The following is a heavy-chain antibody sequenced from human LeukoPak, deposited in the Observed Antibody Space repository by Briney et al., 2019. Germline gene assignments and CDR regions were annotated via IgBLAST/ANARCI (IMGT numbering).Heavy chain of an antibody. Sequence: SETLSLTCSVSGGFMTSYYWSWIRQTPVKGLEWIGYIYYSGSTNYNPSFRSRATISVDKSNNRFSLKLSAVTAADSAIYYCAREGYFDTSGYFEYWGQGILVTVSP. CDR1: GGFMTSYY. CDR3: AREGYFDTSGYFEY. D-gene: IGHD3-22*01. J-gene: IGHJ4*02. V-gene: IGHV4-59*01. CDR2: IYYSGST.